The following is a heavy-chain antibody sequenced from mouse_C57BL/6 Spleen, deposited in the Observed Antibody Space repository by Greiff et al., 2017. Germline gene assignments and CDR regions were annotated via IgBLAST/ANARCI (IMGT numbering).Heavy chain of an antibody. CDR1: GFTFSSYA. Sequence: EVKLMESGGGLVKPGGSLTLSCAASGFTFSSYAMSWVRQTPEKRLVWVATISDCGSYTYYPDNVKGRFTITRDNAKNNLYLQMRHLKSEDTATYYCAREYDGRSYHYFDYWGQGTTLTVAS. CDR2: ISDCGSYT. CDR3: AREYDGRSYHYFDY. D-gene: IGHD1-1*01. J-gene: IGHJ2*01. V-gene: IGHV5-4*01.